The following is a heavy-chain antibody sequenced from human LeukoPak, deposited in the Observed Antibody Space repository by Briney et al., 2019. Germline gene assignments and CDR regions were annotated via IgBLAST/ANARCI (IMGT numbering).Heavy chain of an antibody. V-gene: IGHV4-39*01. D-gene: IGHD3-22*01. CDR3: ARQEGSYYYDSSGYFAY. Sequence: SETLSLTCTVSGGSISSSSYYWGWIRQPPGKGLEWIGSIYYSGSTYYNPSLKSRVTISVDTSKNQFSLKLSSVTAADTAVYYCARQEGSYYYDSSGYFAYRGQGTLVTVSS. CDR1: GGSISSSSYY. J-gene: IGHJ4*02. CDR2: IYYSGST.